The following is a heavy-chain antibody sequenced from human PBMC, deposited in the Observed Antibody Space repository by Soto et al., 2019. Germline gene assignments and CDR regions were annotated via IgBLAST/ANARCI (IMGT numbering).Heavy chain of an antibody. Sequence: PSETLSLTCTVSGVSISSHGYFWGWIRQPPGKGLEWIGMISYSGSTYYSPSLKSRVTISADTSKNQLSLRLSSVTAADTAVFHCMNYNSGWKYSGQGTVVTVSS. CDR1: GVSISSHGYF. J-gene: IGHJ4*02. D-gene: IGHD5-12*01. CDR2: ISYSGST. V-gene: IGHV4-39*01. CDR3: MNYNSGWKY.